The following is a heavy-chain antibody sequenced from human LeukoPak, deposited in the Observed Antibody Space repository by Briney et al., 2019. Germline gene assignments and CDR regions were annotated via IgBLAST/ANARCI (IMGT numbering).Heavy chain of an antibody. Sequence: GGSLRLSCAASGFTISNHYMSWVRQAPGKGLEWVANIKQDGSLRYYVESVKGRFAVSRDNAKNSVYLQMSSLRAEDTAVYYCARDNNWSSGYWGQGTLVTVSS. D-gene: IGHD1-1*01. CDR3: ARDNNWSSGY. V-gene: IGHV3-7*01. CDR2: IKQDGSLR. CDR1: GFTISNHY. J-gene: IGHJ4*02.